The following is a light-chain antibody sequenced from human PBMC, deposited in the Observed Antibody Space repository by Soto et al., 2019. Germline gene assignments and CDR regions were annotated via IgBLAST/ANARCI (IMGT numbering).Light chain of an antibody. CDR3: CSYAGSSTLV. V-gene: IGLV2-23*01. Sequence: QSALTQPASVSVSPGQSITISCTGTSSDVGSYNLVSWYQQHPGKAPKLMIYEGSKRPSGVSNRFSGSKSGNTASLTLSGLQAEDEADYYCCSYAGSSTLVFGGGTQLTVL. CDR1: SSDVGSYNL. CDR2: EGS. J-gene: IGLJ2*01.